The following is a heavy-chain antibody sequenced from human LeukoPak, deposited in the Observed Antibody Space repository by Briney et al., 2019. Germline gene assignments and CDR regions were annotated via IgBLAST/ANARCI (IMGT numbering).Heavy chain of an antibody. CDR3: AGPPTYYDFWSGEGAFDI. Sequence: SETLSLTCTVSGGSISSSSYYWGWIRQPPGKGLEWIGSIYYSGSTYYNPSLKSRVTISVDTSKNQFSLKLSSVTAADTAVYYCAGPPTYYDFWSGEGAFDIWGQGTMVTVSS. V-gene: IGHV4-39*01. D-gene: IGHD3-3*01. CDR2: IYYSGST. CDR1: GGSISSSSYY. J-gene: IGHJ3*02.